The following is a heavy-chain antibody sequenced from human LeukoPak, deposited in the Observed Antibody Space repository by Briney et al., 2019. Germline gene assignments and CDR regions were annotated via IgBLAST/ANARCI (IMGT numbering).Heavy chain of an antibody. CDR3: AREWWYLDY. V-gene: IGHV3-7*05. D-gene: IGHD2-15*01. CDR2: IKQAGPEI. J-gene: IGHJ4*02. Sequence: KSGGSLRLSCAASGFTFTSYSMIWVRQAPGGGLEWETRIKQAGPEIYYVDSVKRRFNLSRHNAKKSLYLQMNSLRAEDTAVYYCAREWWYLDYWGRGTLVTVSS. CDR1: GFTFTSYS.